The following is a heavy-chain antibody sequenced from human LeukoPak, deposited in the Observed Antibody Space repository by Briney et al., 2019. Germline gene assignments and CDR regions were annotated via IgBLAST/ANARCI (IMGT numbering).Heavy chain of an antibody. J-gene: IGHJ3*02. CDR2: IYNSGST. CDR3: ARRRVTYYSYAFDI. CDR1: GSSISSGYY. V-gene: IGHV4-38-2*01. Sequence: KPSETLSLTCAVSGSSISSGYYWGWIRQPPGKGLEWIGSIYNSGSTYYNPSLQSRVTISVDTSKNQFSLKLSSVTAAETAVYYCARRRVTYYSYAFDIWGQGTMVTVSS. D-gene: IGHD2-21*02.